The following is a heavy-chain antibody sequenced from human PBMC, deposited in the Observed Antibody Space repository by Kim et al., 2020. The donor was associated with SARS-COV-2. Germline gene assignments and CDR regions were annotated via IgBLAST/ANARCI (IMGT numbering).Heavy chain of an antibody. D-gene: IGHD6-19*01. V-gene: IGHV4-59*01. CDR2: IYYSGST. Sequence: SETLSLTCTVSGGSISSYYWSWIRQPPGKGLEWIGYIYYSGSTNYNPSLKSRVTISVDTSKNQFSPKLSSVTAADTAVYYCARDRGPGYSSGWKQGFGYYYGMDVWGQGATVTVSS. CDR1: GGSISSYY. J-gene: IGHJ6*02. CDR3: ARDRGPGYSSGWKQGFGYYYGMDV.